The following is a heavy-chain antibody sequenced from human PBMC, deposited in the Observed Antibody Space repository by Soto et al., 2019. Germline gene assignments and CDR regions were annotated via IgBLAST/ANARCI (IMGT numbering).Heavy chain of an antibody. CDR3: VHRGQVDETCMGFDF. CDR1: GFSLNSRGVG. Sequence: QITLRESGPALVKPTQTLTLTCTFSGFSLNSRGVGVGWFRQPPGKALEWLAIVYWDDDKRYRPSLRSRLSMRKDTPKIQVVLTLTNTDPVDAATYYCVHRGQVDETCMGFDFWGQGSLVTVSS. V-gene: IGHV2-5*02. CDR2: VYWDDDK. J-gene: IGHJ4*02.